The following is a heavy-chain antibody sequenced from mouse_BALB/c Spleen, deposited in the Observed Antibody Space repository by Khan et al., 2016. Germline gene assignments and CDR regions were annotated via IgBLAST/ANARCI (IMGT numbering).Heavy chain of an antibody. Sequence: EVKLLESGGGLVQPGGSLKLSCAASGFDFSRYWMSWVRQAPGKGLEWIGEINPDSSTINYTPSLKDKFIISRDNAKNTLYLQMSKVRSEDTVLYYCERQGWLRAMDYWGQGTSVTVSS. J-gene: IGHJ4*01. CDR1: GFDFSRYW. V-gene: IGHV4-1*02. CDR2: INPDSSTI. CDR3: ERQGWLRAMDY. D-gene: IGHD2-3*01.